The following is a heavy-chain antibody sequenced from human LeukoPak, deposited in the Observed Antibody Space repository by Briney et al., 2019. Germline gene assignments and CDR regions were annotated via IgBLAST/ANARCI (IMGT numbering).Heavy chain of an antibody. Sequence: PSETLSLTCTVSGGSISSYYWSWIRQPPGKGLEWIGSIYYSGSTYYNPSLKSRVTISVDTSKNQFSLKLSSVTAADTAVYYCVVPAASDYWGQGTLVTVSS. CDR1: GGSISSYY. V-gene: IGHV4-59*05. D-gene: IGHD2-2*01. CDR3: VVPAASDY. J-gene: IGHJ4*02. CDR2: IYYSGST.